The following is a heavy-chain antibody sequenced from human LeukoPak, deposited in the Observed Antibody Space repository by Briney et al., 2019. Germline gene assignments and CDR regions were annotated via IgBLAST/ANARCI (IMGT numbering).Heavy chain of an antibody. J-gene: IGHJ6*03. V-gene: IGHV3-30*02. CDR1: GFTFSSYA. Sequence: LAGGSLRLSCAASGFTFSSYAMHWVRQAPGKGLEWVAFIRYDGFNKYYADSVKGRFTISRDNSKNTLYLQMNSLRAEDTAVYYCAKDAQWLVRGRVAYYYMDVWGKGTTVTVSS. CDR2: IRYDGFNK. CDR3: AKDAQWLVRGRVAYYYMDV. D-gene: IGHD6-19*01.